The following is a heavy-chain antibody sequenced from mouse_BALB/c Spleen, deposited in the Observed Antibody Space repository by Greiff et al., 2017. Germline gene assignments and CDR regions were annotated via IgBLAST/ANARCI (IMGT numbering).Heavy chain of an antibody. CDR3: ARWDYRYGYFDY. V-gene: IGHV1S29*02. J-gene: IGHJ2*01. CDR1: GYTFTDYN. Sequence: EVQVVESGPELVKPGASVKISCKASGYTFTDYNMHWVKQSHGKSLEWIGYIYPYNGGTGYNQKFKSKATLTVDNSSSTAYMELRSLTSEDSAVYYCARWDYRYGYFDYWGQGTTLTVSS. D-gene: IGHD2-14*01. CDR2: IYPYNGGT.